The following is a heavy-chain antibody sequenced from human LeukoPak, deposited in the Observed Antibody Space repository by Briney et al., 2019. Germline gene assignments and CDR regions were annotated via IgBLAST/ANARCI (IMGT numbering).Heavy chain of an antibody. CDR2: ISSSGGST. D-gene: IGHD3-22*01. V-gene: IGHV1-46*01. Sequence: ASVKVSRQASRYTFTRYYMHWVRQAPGQEPEWMGVISSSGGSTIYAQKFQGRVTLTRDMYTITDYLELSSLRSEDTAVYYCGRGYYYDSSGYYPDAFYIWGQGTMVTVSS. CDR3: GRGYYYDSSGYYPDAFYI. J-gene: IGHJ3*02. CDR1: RYTFTRYY.